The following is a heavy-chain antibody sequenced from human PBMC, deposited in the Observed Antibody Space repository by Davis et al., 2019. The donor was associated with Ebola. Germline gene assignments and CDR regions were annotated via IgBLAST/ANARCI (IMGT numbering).Heavy chain of an antibody. CDR1: GFTFSSYW. D-gene: IGHD1-26*01. CDR3: AKQRGVGAIDYDY. Sequence: GESLKISCAASGFTFSSYWMHWVRQAPGKGLDWVSVISGSGGSTNYADSVKGRFTTFRDNPKNTLYLQMNSLRADDTAVYYCAKQRGVGAIDYDYWGRGTVVTVSS. J-gene: IGHJ4*02. CDR2: ISGSGGST. V-gene: IGHV3-23*01.